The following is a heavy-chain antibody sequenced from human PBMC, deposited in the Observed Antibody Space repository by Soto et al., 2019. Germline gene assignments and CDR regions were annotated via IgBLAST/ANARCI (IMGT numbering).Heavy chain of an antibody. Sequence: ASVKVSCKPFGYTFTAYYIHWVRQAPRQGLECVGWVDPRSGATNYAQRFQGRVVMTRDMSVHTVYMELSGLTSDDTAIYYCATDDYGAYDFWGQGTLVTVSS. V-gene: IGHV1-2*02. CDR1: GYTFTAYY. CDR3: ATDDYGAYDF. CDR2: VDPRSGAT. J-gene: IGHJ5*01. D-gene: IGHD4-17*01.